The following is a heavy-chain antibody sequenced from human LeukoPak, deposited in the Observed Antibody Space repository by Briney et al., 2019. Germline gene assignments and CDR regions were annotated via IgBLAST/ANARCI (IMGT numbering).Heavy chain of an antibody. Sequence: SETLSLTCAVYGGSFSGYYWSWIRQPPGKGLEWIGEINHSGSTNYNPSLKSRVTIPVDTSKNQFSLKLSSVTAADTAVYYCARHHTYGSGSSPRFDYWGQGTLVTVSS. J-gene: IGHJ4*02. CDR3: ARHHTYGSGSSPRFDY. D-gene: IGHD3-10*01. CDR1: GGSFSGYY. V-gene: IGHV4-34*01. CDR2: INHSGST.